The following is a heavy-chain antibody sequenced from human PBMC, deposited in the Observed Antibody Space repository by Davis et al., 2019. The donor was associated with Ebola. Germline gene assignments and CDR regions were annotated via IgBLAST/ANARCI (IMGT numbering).Heavy chain of an antibody. CDR1: GFTFSSYA. V-gene: IGHV3-64*04. CDR2: ISTNGETT. CDR3: ARERGCSDGVCYTRWYDP. D-gene: IGHD2-8*01. Sequence: GGSLRLSCSASGFTFSSYAMHWVRQAPGKGLESVSRISTNGETTYYAESVKGRFTISRDISKNILYLQMNSLRGEDTAIYHCARERGCSDGVCYTRWYDPWGQGTLVTVSS. J-gene: IGHJ5*02.